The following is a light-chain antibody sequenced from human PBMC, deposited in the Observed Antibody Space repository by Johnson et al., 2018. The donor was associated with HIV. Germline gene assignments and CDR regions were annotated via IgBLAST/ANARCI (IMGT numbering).Light chain of an antibody. V-gene: IGLV1-51*02. Sequence: QSVLTQPPSVSAAPGQKVTISCSGSSSNIGNNYVSWYQQLPGTAPKLLIYENNKRHLGIPDRFSGSKSGTSATLGITGLQTGDEADYYCGTWDNSLSAVYVFGTGTKVTVL. CDR2: ENN. CDR3: GTWDNSLSAVYV. J-gene: IGLJ1*01. CDR1: SSNIGNNY.